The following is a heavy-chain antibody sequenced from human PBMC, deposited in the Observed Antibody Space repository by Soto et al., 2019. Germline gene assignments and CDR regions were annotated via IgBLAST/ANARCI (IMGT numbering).Heavy chain of an antibody. Sequence: QVQLQESGPGLVKPSQTLSLTCTVSGGSISSGGYYWNWIRQHPGKGLEWIGPIYYSGSTYYNPSPKVRFTISVDPSKNHSSLKLTSGTAWKRPVFSFARSVPPWAQGPLVTV. CDR1: GGSISSGGYY. CDR3: ARSVPP. CDR2: IYYSGST. V-gene: IGHV4-31*03. J-gene: IGHJ5*02.